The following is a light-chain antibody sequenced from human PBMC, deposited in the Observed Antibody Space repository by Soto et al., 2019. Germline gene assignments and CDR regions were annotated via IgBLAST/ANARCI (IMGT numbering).Light chain of an antibody. V-gene: IGKV1-5*03. Sequence: DIQMTQSPSTLSASVGDRVTITCRASQSISVWLAWYQQKAGKAPNLLIYKASRLESGVPSRFSGSGSETEFTLTISGLQPGDSATYYSQQYNSYSPTFGQGTKVDIK. J-gene: IGKJ1*01. CDR3: QQYNSYSPT. CDR1: QSISVW. CDR2: KAS.